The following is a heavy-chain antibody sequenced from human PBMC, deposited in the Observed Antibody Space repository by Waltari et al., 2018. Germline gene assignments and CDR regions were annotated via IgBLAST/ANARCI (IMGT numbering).Heavy chain of an antibody. Sequence: QMQLQESGPGLVKPSETLSLTCSFSGGSISSKSYYWGWIRQPPGKGLEWIGSVYHSGTTYYNPSLKSRVAVSIDTSKNQFSLKLRSVTAADTAVYYCARDDFDSSSRRAFDVWGQGTMVTVSS. J-gene: IGHJ3*01. CDR1: GGSISSKSYY. D-gene: IGHD6-13*01. V-gene: IGHV4-39*07. CDR2: VYHSGTT. CDR3: ARDDFDSSSRRAFDV.